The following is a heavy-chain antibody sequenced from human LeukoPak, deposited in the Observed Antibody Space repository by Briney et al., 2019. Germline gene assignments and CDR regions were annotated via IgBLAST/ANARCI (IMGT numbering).Heavy chain of an antibody. CDR3: ARHNYYGSGSYQRRDFDY. CDR1: GGSIPISTYY. Sequence: SETLSLTCTVSGGSIPISTYYWGWVRQPPGKGLEWIGSIYYIGSTYHNPSLKSRVTISVDTSKNQFSLKLSSVTAADTAVYYCARHNYYGSGSYQRRDFDYWGQGTLVTVSS. CDR2: IYYIGST. J-gene: IGHJ4*02. V-gene: IGHV4-39*01. D-gene: IGHD3-10*01.